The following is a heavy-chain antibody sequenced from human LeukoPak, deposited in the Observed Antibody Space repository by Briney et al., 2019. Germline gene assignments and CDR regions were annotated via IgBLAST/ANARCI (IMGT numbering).Heavy chain of an antibody. V-gene: IGHV5-51*01. CDR1: GYSFTSYW. Sequence: GESLKISCKGSGYSFTSYWLGWVRQMPGKGLEWMGIIYPGDSDTRYSPSFQGQVTISADKSISTAYLQWSSLKASDTAMYYCASSNYCSSTSCYGGYYYYGMDVWGQGTTVTVSS. J-gene: IGHJ6*02. CDR2: IYPGDSDT. D-gene: IGHD2-2*01. CDR3: ASSNYCSSTSCYGGYYYYGMDV.